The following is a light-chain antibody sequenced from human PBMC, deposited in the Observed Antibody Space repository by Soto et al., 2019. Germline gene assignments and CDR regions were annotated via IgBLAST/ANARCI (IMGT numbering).Light chain of an antibody. J-gene: IGKJ3*01. Sequence: IQLTQSPSSLSASVGDRVTITCRASQGITSYLAWYQQKPGKAPKLLIYAASTLQSGVPSRFSGSGSGTDFTLTISSLKPEDFATYYCQQLNSYPRTFGPGTKVYIK. CDR1: QGITSY. CDR3: QQLNSYPRT. V-gene: IGKV1-9*01. CDR2: AAS.